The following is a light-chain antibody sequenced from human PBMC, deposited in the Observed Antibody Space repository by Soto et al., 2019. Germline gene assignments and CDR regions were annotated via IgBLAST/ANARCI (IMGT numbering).Light chain of an antibody. CDR3: QQANSFPWT. J-gene: IGKJ1*01. CDR1: QGISSW. V-gene: IGKV1-12*01. Sequence: DLQMTQSPSSVSASVGDRVTITCRASQGISSWLAWYQHKPGKAPKLLIYVASSLQSGVPSRFGGSGSGTDFTLTISSLLPEDFATYYCQQANSFPWTFGQGTKVEIK. CDR2: VAS.